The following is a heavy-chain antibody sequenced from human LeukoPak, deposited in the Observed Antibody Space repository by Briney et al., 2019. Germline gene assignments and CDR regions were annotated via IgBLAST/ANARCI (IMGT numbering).Heavy chain of an antibody. D-gene: IGHD6-19*01. CDR1: GFTFSSYD. Sequence: GGSLRLSCAASGFTFSSYDMHWVRQATGKGLEWVSAIGTAGDTYYPGSVKGRFTISRENAKNSLYLQMNSLRAGDTAVYYCARGPYSSGWFDYWGQGTLVTVSS. CDR2: IGTAGDT. V-gene: IGHV3-13*01. J-gene: IGHJ4*02. CDR3: ARGPYSSGWFDY.